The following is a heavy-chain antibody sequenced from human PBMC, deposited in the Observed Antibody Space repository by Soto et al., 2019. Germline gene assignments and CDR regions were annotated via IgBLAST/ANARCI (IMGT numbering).Heavy chain of an antibody. CDR1: GFTFSSYG. Sequence: PGGSLRLSCAASGFTFSSYGMHWVRQAPGKGLEWVAVISYDGSNKYYADSVKGRFTISRDNSKNTLYLQVNSLRAEDTAVYYCAKDSSGYSYGRAFRQNGMDVWGQGTTVTVSS. CDR2: ISYDGSNK. D-gene: IGHD5-18*01. CDR3: AKDSSGYSYGRAFRQNGMDV. J-gene: IGHJ6*02. V-gene: IGHV3-30*18.